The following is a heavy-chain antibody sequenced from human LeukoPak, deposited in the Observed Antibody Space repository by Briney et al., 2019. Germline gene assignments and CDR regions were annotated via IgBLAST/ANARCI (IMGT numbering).Heavy chain of an antibody. J-gene: IGHJ4*02. CDR2: ISGSGGST. CDR1: GFTFSSYA. D-gene: IGHD2-2*01. CDR3: AKGYCSSTSCFSRADY. V-gene: IGHV3-23*01. Sequence: GGSLRLSCAASGFTFSSYAMSWVRQAPGKGLEWVSAISGSGGSTYYADSVKGRFTISRDNSKNKLYLQMNSLRAEDTAVYYCAKGYCSSTSCFSRADYWGQGTLVTVSS.